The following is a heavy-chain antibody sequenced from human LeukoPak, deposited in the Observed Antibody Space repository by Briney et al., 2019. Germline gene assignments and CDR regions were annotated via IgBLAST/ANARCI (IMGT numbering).Heavy chain of an antibody. J-gene: IGHJ5*02. D-gene: IGHD6-19*01. Sequence: GGSLRLSRAASGFTFNTYAMSWVRQAPGMGLEWVSAIKSDGKTHYADSVKGRFTISRDNSKNTLSLQMNSLRAEDTALYSCAKCRVETYSSGWCNWLDPWGQGTQVTVSS. CDR3: AKCRVETYSSGWCNWLDP. V-gene: IGHV3-23*01. CDR1: GFTFNTYA. CDR2: IKSDGKT.